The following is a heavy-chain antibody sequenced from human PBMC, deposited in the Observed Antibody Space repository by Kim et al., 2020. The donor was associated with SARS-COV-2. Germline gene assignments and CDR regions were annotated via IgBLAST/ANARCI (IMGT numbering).Heavy chain of an antibody. V-gene: IGHV3-23*01. CDR3: AKLSSSWYVGHRTNDY. Sequence: SVKGRFTISRDNCKNKQYLQMNSLRAEDTAVYYCAKLSSSWYVGHRTNDYWGQGTLVTVSS. D-gene: IGHD6-13*01. J-gene: IGHJ4*02.